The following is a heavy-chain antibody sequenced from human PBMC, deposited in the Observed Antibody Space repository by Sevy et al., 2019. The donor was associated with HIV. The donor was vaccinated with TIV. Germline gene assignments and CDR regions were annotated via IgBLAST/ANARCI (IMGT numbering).Heavy chain of an antibody. V-gene: IGHV3-20*04. CDR3: VRAFSATYCAYFDD. CDR2: IHWNGGST. D-gene: IGHD1-26*01. CDR1: GVTTEDYG. Sequence: GGSLRLSCAGSGVTTEDYGMNWVRQVPGKGLEWVSGIHWNGGSTAYADSVKGRFTISRDNAKRSLYLQMNSLRVDDTALYYCVRAFSATYCAYFDDWGQGALVTVSS. J-gene: IGHJ4*02.